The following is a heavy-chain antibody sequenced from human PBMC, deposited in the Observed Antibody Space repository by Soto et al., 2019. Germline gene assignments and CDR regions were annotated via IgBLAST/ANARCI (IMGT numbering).Heavy chain of an antibody. J-gene: IGHJ4*02. D-gene: IGHD1-26*01. V-gene: IGHV1-69*13. CDR3: ARVSGRWELLYFDY. CDR2: IIPIFGTA. Sequence: SVKVSCKASGGTFSSYAISWVRQAPGQGLEWMGGIIPIFGTANYAQKFQGRGTITADESTSTAYMELSSLRSEDTAVYYCARVSGRWELLYFDYWGQGTLVTVSS. CDR1: GGTFSSYA.